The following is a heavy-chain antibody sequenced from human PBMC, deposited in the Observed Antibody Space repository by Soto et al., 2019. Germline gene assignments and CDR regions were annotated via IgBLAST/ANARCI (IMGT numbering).Heavy chain of an antibody. D-gene: IGHD6-19*01. CDR3: ARPSKPSSGWYRGDGFDI. CDR1: GFAFSNYA. CDR2: ISSNGGST. J-gene: IGHJ3*02. V-gene: IGHV3-64*01. Sequence: GGSLRLSCAASGFAFSNYAMHWVRQAPGKGLEYVSAISSNGGSTYYANSVKARFTISRDNSKNTLFLQMGSLRVEDMAVYYCARPSKPSSGWYRGDGFDIWGQGTMVTVSS.